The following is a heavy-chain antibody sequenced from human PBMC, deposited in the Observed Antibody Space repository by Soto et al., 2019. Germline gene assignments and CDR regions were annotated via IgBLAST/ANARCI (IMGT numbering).Heavy chain of an antibody. D-gene: IGHD6-19*01. Sequence: EVQLVESGGGLVQPGGSLKLSCAVSGFSFSGSAIHWVRQASGIGLEWIGRVRSKANSHATAYAASVKGRFTISRDDSKNTAYLQMNSLKTEDTAVYYCTRPGYSSGWYDLWGQGTLVTVSS. V-gene: IGHV3-73*02. CDR3: TRPGYSSGWYDL. J-gene: IGHJ5*02. CDR2: VRSKANSHAT. CDR1: GFSFSGSA.